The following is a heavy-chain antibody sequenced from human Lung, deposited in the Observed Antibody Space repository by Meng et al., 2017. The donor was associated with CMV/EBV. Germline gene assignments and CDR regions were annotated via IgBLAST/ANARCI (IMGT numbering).Heavy chain of an antibody. CDR1: GGSLSGYY. CDR3: ARGAWNYVGVFDY. V-gene: IGHV4-34*01. Sequence: SQXXXLTXAVYGGSLSGYYWSWIRQPPGKGLEWIGEINHSGSTNYNPSLKSRVTISVDTSKNQFSLKLSSVTAADTAVYYCARGAWNYVGVFDYWGQGTLVTVSS. J-gene: IGHJ4*02. CDR2: INHSGST. D-gene: IGHD1-7*01.